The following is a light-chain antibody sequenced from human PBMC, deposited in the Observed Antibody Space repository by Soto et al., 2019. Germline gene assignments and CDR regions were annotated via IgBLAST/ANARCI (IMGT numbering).Light chain of an antibody. CDR2: GAS. Sequence: DIVMTQSPGTLSVSPGERATLSCRASQSVSSNLAWYQQKPGQAPRLLIYGASTRATGIPARFSGSGSGTEFTLTISSLQSEDFAGYYCQQYNDWRPFTFGPGTKVDIK. CDR1: QSVSSN. V-gene: IGKV3-15*01. J-gene: IGKJ3*01. CDR3: QQYNDWRPFT.